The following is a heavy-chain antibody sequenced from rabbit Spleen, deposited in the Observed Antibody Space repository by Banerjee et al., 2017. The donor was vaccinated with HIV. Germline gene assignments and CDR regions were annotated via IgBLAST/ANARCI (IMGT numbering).Heavy chain of an antibody. J-gene: IGHJ4*01. D-gene: IGHD1-1*01. CDR2: IDPFFGTT. Sequence: QLKESGGGLVQPGGSLKLSCKGSGFDFSSYYMSWVRQAPGKGLEWIGYIDPFFGTTYYANWVNDRFTISNDNAQNTVFLQMTSLTVADTATYFCARDPAYSSGSGSAIPYLWGPGTLVTVS. V-gene: IGHV1S7*01. CDR3: ARDPAYSSGSGSAIPYL. CDR1: GFDFSSYY.